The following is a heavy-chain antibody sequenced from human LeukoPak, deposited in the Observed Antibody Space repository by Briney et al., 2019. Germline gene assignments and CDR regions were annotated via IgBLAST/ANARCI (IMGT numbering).Heavy chain of an antibody. D-gene: IGHD3-16*01. V-gene: IGHV3-30*03. CDR3: ARGQNRNGGALAY. CDR2: ISHDGSQR. J-gene: IGHJ4*02. Sequence: GGSLRLSCAASGLTFSRFGMHWVRQAPGKGLDWVALISHDGSQRYYTDSVRGRFTISRDNSKNTLYLQMDSLRAEDTAVYYCARGQNRNGGALAYWGQGTLVTVSS. CDR1: GLTFSRFG.